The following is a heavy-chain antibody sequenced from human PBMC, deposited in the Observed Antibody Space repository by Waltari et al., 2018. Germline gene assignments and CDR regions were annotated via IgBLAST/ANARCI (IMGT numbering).Heavy chain of an antibody. CDR3: ARDEGQWLEYFQY. Sequence: QVQLQESGPGLVKPSETLSLTCTVSSGSLRNNYWSWIRQSAGKGLAWIGRIHSTGSATYSPSLKSRVTLSVDTSKNQFSLELDSVTAADTAMYYCARDEGQWLEYFQYWGQGTLVTVSS. CDR2: IHSTGSA. D-gene: IGHD6-19*01. V-gene: IGHV4-4*07. CDR1: SGSLRNNY. J-gene: IGHJ1*01.